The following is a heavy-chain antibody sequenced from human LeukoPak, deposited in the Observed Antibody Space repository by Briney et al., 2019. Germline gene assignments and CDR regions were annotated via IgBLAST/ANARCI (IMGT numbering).Heavy chain of an antibody. CDR1: GFTFSTVW. Sequence: GGALRLSCAASGFTFSTVWMSWVRQAPGERLEWVANTKQDGREKYYVDSVKRRFTISRDNAKNSLYLQMNSLRAEDTAVYYCARDRRSQDYWGQGTLVTVSS. V-gene: IGHV3-7*05. J-gene: IGHJ4*02. CDR3: ARDRRSQDY. CDR2: TKQDGREK.